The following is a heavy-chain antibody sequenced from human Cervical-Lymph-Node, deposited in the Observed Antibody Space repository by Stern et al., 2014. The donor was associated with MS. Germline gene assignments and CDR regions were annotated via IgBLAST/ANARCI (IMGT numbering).Heavy chain of an antibody. CDR3: AREVAGHRLGMMDV. D-gene: IGHD6-19*01. CDR1: GYTFTNYY. Sequence: QVQLVQSGAEVKKPGASVKVSRKASGYTFTNYYMHWVRQAPGQGLEWMGIVNPSGGSTSYAQKFQGRVTMTRDTSTSTVYMELSSLRSEDTAVYYCAREVAGHRLGMMDVWGQGTTVTVSS. J-gene: IGHJ6*02. CDR2: VNPSGGST. V-gene: IGHV1-46*01.